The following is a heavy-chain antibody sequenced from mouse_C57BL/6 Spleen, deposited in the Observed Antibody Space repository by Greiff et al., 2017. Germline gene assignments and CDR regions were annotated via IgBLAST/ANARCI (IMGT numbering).Heavy chain of an antibody. CDR1: GYTFTGDW. CDR3: ARHHNGSGLYYFDY. J-gene: IGHJ2*01. Sequence: VQLQQSGAELMKPGASVTLSCKASGYTFTGDWIEWVKPRPGHGLEWIGEILPGSGSTNYNKKFQGQATFTAETSSNTAYMQLSSLTTEDSAIYYCARHHNGSGLYYFDYWGQGTTLTVSS. D-gene: IGHD1-1*01. CDR2: ILPGSGST. V-gene: IGHV1-9*01.